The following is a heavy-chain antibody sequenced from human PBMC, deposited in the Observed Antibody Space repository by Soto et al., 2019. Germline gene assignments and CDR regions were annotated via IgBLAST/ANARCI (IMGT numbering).Heavy chain of an antibody. J-gene: IGHJ4*02. Sequence: SETLSLTCTVSGGSISSYYWSWIRQPPGKGLEWIGYIYYSGSTNYNPSLKSRVTISVDTSRNQFSLKLSSVTAADTAVYYCARRYGGNFDYWGQGTLVTVSS. D-gene: IGHD1-26*01. CDR2: IYYSGST. CDR1: GGSISSYY. V-gene: IGHV4-59*01. CDR3: ARRYGGNFDY.